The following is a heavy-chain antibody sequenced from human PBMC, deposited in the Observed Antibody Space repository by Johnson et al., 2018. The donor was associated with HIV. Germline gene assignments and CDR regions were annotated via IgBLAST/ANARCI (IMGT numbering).Heavy chain of an antibody. CDR2: IWYDGSNK. Sequence: QVQLVESGGGVVQPGRSLRLSCAASGFTFSSYGMHWVRQAPGTGLEWVAVIWYDGSNKYYADSVKGRITISRDNSTNTLYLQMNSLRAEDTAVYYCAGDPGVVEAPRSRVDAFDIWGQGTMVTVSS. CDR1: GFTFSSYG. D-gene: IGHD2-15*01. V-gene: IGHV3-33*01. CDR3: AGDPGVVEAPRSRVDAFDI. J-gene: IGHJ3*02.